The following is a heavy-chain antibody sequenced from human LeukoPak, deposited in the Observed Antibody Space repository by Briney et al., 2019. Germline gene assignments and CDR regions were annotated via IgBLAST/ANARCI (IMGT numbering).Heavy chain of an antibody. CDR1: AFSVSSNY. Sequence: GGSLRLSCAAWAFSVSSNYMSWVRQAPGKGLEWVSLIYSGGTTYYADSVKGRFTISRDNSKNALYLQMNSQNTEDTAGSYCARDLVAGAPWFDPWGRGTLVIVSS. D-gene: IGHD6-13*01. J-gene: IGHJ5*02. V-gene: IGHV3-66*01. CDR2: IYSGGTT. CDR3: ARDLVAGAPWFDP.